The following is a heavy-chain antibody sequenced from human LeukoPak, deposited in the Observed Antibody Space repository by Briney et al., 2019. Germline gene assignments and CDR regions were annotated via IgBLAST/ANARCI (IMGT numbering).Heavy chain of an antibody. CDR3: AKRGVVIRVILVGFHKEAYYFDS. CDR2: ISGSGGSA. V-gene: IGHV3-23*01. D-gene: IGHD3-22*01. Sequence: GGSLRLSCAVSGITVSNYGMSWVRQAPGKGPEWVAGISGSGGSAHYADAVKGRFTISRDNPKNTLYLQMNSLRVEDTAVYFCAKRGVVIRVILVGFHKEAYYFDSWGQEPWSPSPQ. J-gene: IGHJ4*01. CDR1: GITVSNYG.